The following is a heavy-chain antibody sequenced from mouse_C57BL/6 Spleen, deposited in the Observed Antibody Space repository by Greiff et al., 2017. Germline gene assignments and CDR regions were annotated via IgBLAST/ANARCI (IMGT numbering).Heavy chain of an antibody. J-gene: IGHJ4*01. CDR1: GFNIKDYY. Sequence: EIQLQQSGAELVRPGASVKLSCTASGFNIKDYYMHWVKQRPEQGLEWIGRIDPEDGDPEYAPKFQGKAIMTADTSSNTAYLQLSSLTSEDTAVYYCTREDGYYDYAMDYWGQGTSVTVSS. D-gene: IGHD2-3*01. V-gene: IGHV14-1*01. CDR2: IDPEDGDP. CDR3: TREDGYYDYAMDY.